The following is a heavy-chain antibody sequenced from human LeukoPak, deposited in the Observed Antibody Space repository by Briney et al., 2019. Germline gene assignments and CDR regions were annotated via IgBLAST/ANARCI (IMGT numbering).Heavy chain of an antibody. CDR1: GFRFGSYA. D-gene: IGHD2-15*01. J-gene: IGHJ4*02. CDR2: ISGAGGDT. Sequence: TGGSLRLSCAASGFRFGSYAMTWVRQAPGKGLEWVSVISGAGGDTYYADSVKGRFTISRDTSKNTLYLQMNSVRAEDTAVYYCAKGFGDSCYSGVEYWGQGTLVTVSS. CDR3: AKGFGDSCYSGVEY. V-gene: IGHV3-23*01.